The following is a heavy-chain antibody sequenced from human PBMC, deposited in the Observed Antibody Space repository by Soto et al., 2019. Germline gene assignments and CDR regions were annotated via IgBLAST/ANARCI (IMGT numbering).Heavy chain of an antibody. CDR1: GGSFSGYY. CDR2: INHSGST. V-gene: IGHV4-34*01. J-gene: IGHJ5*02. D-gene: IGHD3-9*01. Sequence: SETLSLTCAVYGGSFSGYYWSWIRQPPGKGLEWIGEINHSGSTNYNPSLKSRVTISVDTSKNQFSLKLSSVTAADTAVYYCARRRWYYDILTGYRQYNWFDPWGQGTLLTVSS. CDR3: ARRRWYYDILTGYRQYNWFDP.